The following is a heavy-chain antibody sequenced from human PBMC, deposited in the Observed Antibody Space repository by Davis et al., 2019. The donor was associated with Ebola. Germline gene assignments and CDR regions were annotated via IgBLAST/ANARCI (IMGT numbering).Heavy chain of an antibody. CDR3: VRSNSWYGDY. Sequence: ASVKVSCKASGFSFTDYGITWVRQAPGQGLEFMGWISAYTGHTNYAQNFQGRIAMTIDTSTNTLYMELRSLRSDDTAMYYCVRSNSWYGDYWGRGTLVTGSS. D-gene: IGHD6-13*01. CDR2: ISAYTGHT. CDR1: GFSFTDYG. J-gene: IGHJ4*02. V-gene: IGHV1-18*04.